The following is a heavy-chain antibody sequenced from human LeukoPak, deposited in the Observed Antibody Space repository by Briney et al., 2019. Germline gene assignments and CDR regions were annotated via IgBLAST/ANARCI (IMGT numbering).Heavy chain of an antibody. D-gene: IGHD3-9*01. CDR3: AKVELRYFDWSPPDY. J-gene: IGHJ4*02. CDR1: GFTFSSYG. V-gene: IGHV3-30*18. Sequence: GRSLRLSCAASGFTFSSYGMHWVRQAPGKGLERVAVISYDGSNKYYADSVKGRFTISRDNSKNTLYLQMNSLRAEDTAVYYCAKVELRYFDWSPPDYWGQGTLVTVSS. CDR2: ISYDGSNK.